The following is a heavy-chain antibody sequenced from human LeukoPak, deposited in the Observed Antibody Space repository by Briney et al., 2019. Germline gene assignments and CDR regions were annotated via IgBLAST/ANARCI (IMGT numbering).Heavy chain of an antibody. Sequence: GGSLRLSCAASGFTFSSYWMSWVRQAPGKGLEWVANIKQDGSEKDYVDAVKGRFTISRDNAKNFLFLPMNSLRPEDTAVYYCARDSGRLNYWGQGTLVTVSS. CDR2: IKQDGSEK. CDR1: GFTFSSYW. V-gene: IGHV3-7*01. J-gene: IGHJ4*02. CDR3: ARDSGRLNY. D-gene: IGHD6-19*01.